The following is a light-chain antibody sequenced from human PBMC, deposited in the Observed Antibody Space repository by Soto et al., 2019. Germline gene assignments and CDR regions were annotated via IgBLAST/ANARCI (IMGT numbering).Light chain of an antibody. J-gene: IGKJ3*01. V-gene: IGKV3-11*01. CDR3: QQRSNWQFT. Sequence: EIVLTQSPATLSLSPGERATLSCRASQSVSSYLAWYQQKPGQAPRLLIYDASSRATGIPARFSGSGSGTDFTLTISSLEPDDFAVYYCQQRSNWQFTFGPGTKVDIK. CDR2: DAS. CDR1: QSVSSY.